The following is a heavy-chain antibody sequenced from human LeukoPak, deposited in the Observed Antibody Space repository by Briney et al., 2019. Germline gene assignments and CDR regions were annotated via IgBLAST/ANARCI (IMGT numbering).Heavy chain of an antibody. V-gene: IGHV4-38-2*01. D-gene: IGHD1-26*01. Sequence: PSETLSLTCAVSGYSICSGYYWGWIRQPPGKGLEWSGSVYHSGSTYYNPPLKSRVTISVDTPKNQFSLKLSSVTAADTAVYYCASGWEPFNGFDPWGQGTLVTVSS. CDR3: ASGWEPFNGFDP. CDR2: VYHSGST. J-gene: IGHJ5*02. CDR1: GYSICSGYY.